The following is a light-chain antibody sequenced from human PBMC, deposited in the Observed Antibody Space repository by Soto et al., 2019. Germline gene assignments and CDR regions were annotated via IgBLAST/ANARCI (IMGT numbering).Light chain of an antibody. V-gene: IGLV2-14*03. CDR1: NSDVGGFAY. J-gene: IGLJ2*01. Sequence: QSALTQPASVSGSPGQSITISCTGTNSDVGGFAYVSWYQQHPGKAPKVMIYDVSNRPSGVSNRFSGSKSGNTASLTISGLQTEDEGDYYCSSYSSSTTLVLFGGGTKLTVL. CDR3: SSYSSSTTLVL. CDR2: DVS.